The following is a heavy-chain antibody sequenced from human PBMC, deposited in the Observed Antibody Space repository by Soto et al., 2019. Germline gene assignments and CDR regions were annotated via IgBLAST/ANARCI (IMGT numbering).Heavy chain of an antibody. CDR1: GFPFRTHA. J-gene: IGHJ3*01. CDR2: ISGSGAAT. Sequence: EVQLLESGGGLRQPGGSLRLSCAAAGFPFRTHAMTWVRQTPAKGLEWISTISGSGAATYYADSVRGRITISRENTENTLFLQMNSMKAEDLAMDVWTKGRRGDWAHEFFDVWGQGTPVTVSS. V-gene: IGHV3-23*01. CDR3: TKGRRGDWAHEFFDV. D-gene: IGHD3-16*01.